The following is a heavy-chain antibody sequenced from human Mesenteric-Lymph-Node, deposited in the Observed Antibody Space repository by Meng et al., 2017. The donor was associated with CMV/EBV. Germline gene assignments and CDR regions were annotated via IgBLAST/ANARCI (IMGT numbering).Heavy chain of an antibody. CDR1: GFTLSSYW. V-gene: IGHV3-7*01. CDR3: ARDSDESFDY. J-gene: IGHJ4*02. Sequence: GESLKISCAASGFTLSSYWMSWVRQAPGKGLEWVANIKQDGSEKYYVDSVKGRFTISRDNAKNSLYLQMNSLRAEDTAVYYCARDSDESFDYWGQGTLVTVSS. CDR2: IKQDGSEK.